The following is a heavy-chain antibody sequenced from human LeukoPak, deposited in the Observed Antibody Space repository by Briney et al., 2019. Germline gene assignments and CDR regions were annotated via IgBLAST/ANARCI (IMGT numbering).Heavy chain of an antibody. D-gene: IGHD2-2*01. J-gene: IGHJ3*02. CDR1: GFTFSSYA. CDR3: AKGGWGCSSTSCYADAFDI. Sequence: GGSLRLSCAASGFTFSSYAMSWVRQAPGQGLEWVSAISGSGSSTYYADSVKGRFTISRDNSKNTLYLQMNSLRAEDTAVYYCAKGGWGCSSTSCYADAFDIWGQGTMVTVSS. V-gene: IGHV3-23*01. CDR2: ISGSGSST.